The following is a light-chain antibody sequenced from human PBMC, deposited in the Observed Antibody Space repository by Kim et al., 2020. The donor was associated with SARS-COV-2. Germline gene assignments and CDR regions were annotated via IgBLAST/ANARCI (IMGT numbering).Light chain of an antibody. J-gene: IGKJ5*01. CDR2: GAS. V-gene: IGKV1-17*01. CDR3: LQHSTYPIT. Sequence: AAVGDRVTITCRESQDIRNDLGWYQQKPGRAPKRLIYGASSLQSGVPSRFSGSGSGTEFTLTISSVQPEDFATYCCLQHSTYPITFGQGTRLEIK. CDR1: QDIRND.